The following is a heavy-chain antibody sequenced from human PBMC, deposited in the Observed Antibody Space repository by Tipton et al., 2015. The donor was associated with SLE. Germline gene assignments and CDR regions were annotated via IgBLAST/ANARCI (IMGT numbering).Heavy chain of an antibody. J-gene: IGHJ3*02. CDR2: ILFDGSNK. CDR1: GFTFRSWA. D-gene: IGHD2-15*01. V-gene: IGHV3-30-3*01. Sequence: SLRLSCAASGFTFRSWAMHWVRQAPGKGLEWLAGILFDGSNKYYADSVKGRITISRDNAKNSLNLQMNSLRADDTAVYYCARGRGALGYCSGGSCSGTFDIWGQGTMVTVAS. CDR3: ARGRGALGYCSGGSCSGTFDI.